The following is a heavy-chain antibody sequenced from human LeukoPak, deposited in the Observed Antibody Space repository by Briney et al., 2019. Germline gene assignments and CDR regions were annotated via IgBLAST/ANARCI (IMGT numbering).Heavy chain of an antibody. CDR1: GFTVSSNY. J-gene: IGHJ6*03. V-gene: IGHV3-53*01. CDR3: ARDSPYYYMDV. Sequence: GGSLRLSCAASGFTVSSNYMSWVRQAPGKGLEGVSIIYSGGSTYYADSAKGRFTISRDDSKNTLYLQMNSLRAEDTAVYYCARDSPYYYMDVWGKGTTVTVSS. CDR2: IYSGGST.